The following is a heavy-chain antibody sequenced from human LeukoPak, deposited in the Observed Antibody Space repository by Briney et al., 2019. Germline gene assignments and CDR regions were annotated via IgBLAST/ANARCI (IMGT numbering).Heavy chain of an antibody. CDR1: GYTFTGYY. V-gene: IGHV1-2*02. CDR3: ARDFDYYDSSGYYLN. D-gene: IGHD3-22*01. J-gene: IGHJ4*02. Sequence: ASVKVSCKASGYTFTGYYMHWVRQAPGQGLEWMGWINPNSGGTNYAQKFQGRVTMTRDTSISTAYMELSRLRSDDTAVYYCARDFDYYDSSGYYLNWGQGTLVTVFS. CDR2: INPNSGGT.